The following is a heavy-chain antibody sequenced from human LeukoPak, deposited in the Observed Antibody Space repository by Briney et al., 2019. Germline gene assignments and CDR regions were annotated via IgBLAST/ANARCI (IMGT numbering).Heavy chain of an antibody. Sequence: SETLSLTCAASGYSISSGYYWGWIRQPPGKGLEWIGSIYHSGSTYYNPSLKSRVTISVDTSKNQFSLKLSSVTAADTAVYYCARESNRVWAPGAFDIWGQGTMVTVSS. CDR1: GYSISSGYY. V-gene: IGHV4-38-2*02. J-gene: IGHJ3*02. D-gene: IGHD3-16*01. CDR3: ARESNRVWAPGAFDI. CDR2: IYHSGST.